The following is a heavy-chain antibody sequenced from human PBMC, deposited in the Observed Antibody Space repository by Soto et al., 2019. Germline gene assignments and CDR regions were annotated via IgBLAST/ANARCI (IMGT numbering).Heavy chain of an antibody. Sequence: GGSLRLSCAASGFTFSSYSMNWVRQAPGKGLEWVSSISSSSSYIYYADSVKGRFTISRDNAKNSLYLQMNSLRAEDTAVYYCARGGVKTPRNWSDPWGQGTLVTVSS. CDR2: ISSSSSYI. D-gene: IGHD3-16*02. CDR3: ARGGVKTPRNWSDP. V-gene: IGHV3-21*01. J-gene: IGHJ5*02. CDR1: GFTFSSYS.